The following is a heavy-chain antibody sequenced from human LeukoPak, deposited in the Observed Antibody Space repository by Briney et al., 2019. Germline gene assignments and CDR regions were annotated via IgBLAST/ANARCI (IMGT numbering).Heavy chain of an antibody. CDR1: GGSISSSGYC. J-gene: IGHJ4*02. CDR3: ARLTRFVSGVLNPLDS. CDR2: VYSSGYT. V-gene: IGHV4-61*05. D-gene: IGHD3-3*01. Sequence: SETLSLTCIVSGGSISSSGYCWSWIRQPPGKGLEWIGYVYSSGYTNYNPSLKSRVTISVDTSNNQFSLRLSSVTAADTAVYYCARLTRFVSGVLNPLDSWGQGTLVTVSS.